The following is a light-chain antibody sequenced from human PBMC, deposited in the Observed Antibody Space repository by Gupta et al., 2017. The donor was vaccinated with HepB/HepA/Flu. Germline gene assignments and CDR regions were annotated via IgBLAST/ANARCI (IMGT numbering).Light chain of an antibody. CDR1: QSISAW. Sequence: ETPMTQHPSTLSASVRDRVTITCRASQSISAWLAWYQQKPGKAPKFLIYKACTIESRVPSTFRGSGSGTEFTLTISSLQPDGFATYYVQQDISYPLTFGQGTQVEIK. J-gene: IGKJ5*01. V-gene: IGKV1-5*03. CDR3: QQDISYPLT. CDR2: KAC.